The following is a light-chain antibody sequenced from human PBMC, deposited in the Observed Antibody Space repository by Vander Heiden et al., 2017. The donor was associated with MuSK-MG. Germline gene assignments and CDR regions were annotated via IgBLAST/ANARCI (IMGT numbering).Light chain of an antibody. Sequence: DIVMTQTPLFSPVTLGQPTSISCRSSQSLVHNNGNTYLSWFQQRPGQPPRLLIYEISNRVSGVPDRFSGSGAGTNFTLKLSRVEAEDVAIYYCMQSTQFRTFGRGTQLEIK. CDR2: EIS. CDR3: MQSTQFRT. V-gene: IGKV2-24*01. CDR1: QSLVHNNGNTY. J-gene: IGKJ2*01.